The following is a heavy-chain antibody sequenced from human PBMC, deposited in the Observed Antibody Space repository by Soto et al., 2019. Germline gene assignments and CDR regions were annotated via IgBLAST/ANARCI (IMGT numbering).Heavy chain of an antibody. CDR2: ISGSGGST. D-gene: IGHD6-13*01. CDR3: AKDKSGYSSSWLSWFDP. V-gene: IGHV3-23*01. Sequence: RRLSCAASGFTFSSYAMSWVRQAPGKGLEWVSAISGSGGSTYYADSVKGRFTISRDNSKNTLYLQMNSLRAEDTAVYYCAKDKSGYSSSWLSWFDPWGQGTLVTVSS. CDR1: GFTFSSYA. J-gene: IGHJ5*02.